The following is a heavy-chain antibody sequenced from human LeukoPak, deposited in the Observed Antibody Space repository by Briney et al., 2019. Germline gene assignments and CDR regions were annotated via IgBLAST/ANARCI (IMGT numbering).Heavy chain of an antibody. Sequence: SETLSLTCAVYGGSFSGYYWSWIRQPPGKGLEWIGEINHSGSTNYNPSLKSRVTISVDTSKNQFSLKLSSVTAADTAVYYCARDFRGNYGSRGMDVWGQGTTVTVSS. CDR2: INHSGST. J-gene: IGHJ6*02. D-gene: IGHD1-26*01. CDR3: ARDFRGNYGSRGMDV. CDR1: GGSFSGYY. V-gene: IGHV4-34*01.